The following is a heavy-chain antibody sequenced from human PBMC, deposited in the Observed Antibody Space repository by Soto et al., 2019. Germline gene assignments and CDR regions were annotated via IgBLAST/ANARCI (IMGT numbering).Heavy chain of an antibody. D-gene: IGHD4-17*01. V-gene: IGHV4-31*03. Sequence: SETLSLTCTVSGGSISSGGYYWSWIRQHPGKGLEWIGYIYYSGSTYYNPSLKSRVTISVDTSKNQFSLKLSSVTAADTAVYYCARVYGDSGVLDYWGQGTLVTVSS. CDR3: ARVYGDSGVLDY. CDR2: IYYSGST. J-gene: IGHJ4*02. CDR1: GGSISSGGYY.